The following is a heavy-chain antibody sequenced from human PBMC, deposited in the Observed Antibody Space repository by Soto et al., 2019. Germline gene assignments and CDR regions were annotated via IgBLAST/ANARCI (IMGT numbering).Heavy chain of an antibody. V-gene: IGHV3-64D*08. D-gene: IGHD6-19*01. Sequence: HPGGSLRLSCSASGFTFGSYAMHWVRQAPGKGLEYVSAISSSGDNTYYPDSVKGRFTISRDNSKNTLYLQMSSLRVEDTAVYYCAGHMSPNIAVAGTWGQGTLVTVSS. CDR2: ISSSGDNT. J-gene: IGHJ1*01. CDR1: GFTFGSYA. CDR3: AGHMSPNIAVAGT.